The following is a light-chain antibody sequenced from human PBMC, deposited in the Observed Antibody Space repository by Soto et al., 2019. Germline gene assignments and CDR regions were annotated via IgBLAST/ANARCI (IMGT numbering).Light chain of an antibody. J-gene: IGLJ2*01. CDR1: SSNIGAGYD. V-gene: IGLV1-40*01. CDR3: SSHAGSNNFVV. CDR2: GNS. Sequence: QSVLTQPPSVSGAPGQRVTISCTGSSSNIGAGYDVHWYQQLPGTAPKLLIYGNSNRPSGVPDRFSGSKSGTSASLAITGLQAEDEADYYCSSHAGSNNFVVFGGGTKLTVL.